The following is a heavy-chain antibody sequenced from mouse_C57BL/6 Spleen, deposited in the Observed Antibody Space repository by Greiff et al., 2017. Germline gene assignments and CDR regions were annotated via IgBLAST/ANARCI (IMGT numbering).Heavy chain of an antibody. V-gene: IGHV14-3*01. Sequence: EVQLQQSVAEFVRPGASVKLSCTASGFNIKNTSMHWVKQRPEQGLEWIGSIDPANGNTKYAQKFEGKATITADTSSNTAYLQLSSLTSEDTAIYYCARNHYDAMDYWGQGTSVTVSS. J-gene: IGHJ4*01. CDR2: IDPANGNT. CDR1: GFNIKNTS. CDR3: ARNHYDAMDY.